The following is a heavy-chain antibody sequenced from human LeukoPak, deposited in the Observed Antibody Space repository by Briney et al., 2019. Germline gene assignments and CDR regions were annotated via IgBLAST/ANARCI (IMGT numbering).Heavy chain of an antibody. CDR1: EFTFSSYA. Sequence: PGGSLRLSCAASEFTFSSYAMSWVRQAPGKGLEWVSVVSGSGGSTYYTDSVKGRFTISRDNSKNTLYLQMNSLRAEDTAVYYCAKSLVADQGLFDYWGQGTLVTVSS. J-gene: IGHJ4*02. CDR2: VSGSGGST. CDR3: AKSLVADQGLFDY. D-gene: IGHD2-2*01. V-gene: IGHV3-23*01.